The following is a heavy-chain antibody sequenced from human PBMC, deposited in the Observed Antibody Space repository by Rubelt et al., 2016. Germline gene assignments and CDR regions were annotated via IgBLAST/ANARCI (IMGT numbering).Heavy chain of an antibody. V-gene: IGHV4-59*08. CDR2: IYYSGST. CDR3: ARLGTEIDY. Sequence: QVQLQESGPGLVKPSETLSLTCTVSGVSIRSYHWNWIRQPPGQGLEWIGYIYYSGSTNYNPSLKSRGTISLDASKNQCSLKLSSVTAADTAVYYCARLGTEIDYWGQGTLVTVSS. J-gene: IGHJ4*02. CDR1: GVSIRSYH. D-gene: IGHD3-10*01.